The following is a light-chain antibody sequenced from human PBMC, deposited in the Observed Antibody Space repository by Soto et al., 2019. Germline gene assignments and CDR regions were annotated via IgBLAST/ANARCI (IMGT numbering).Light chain of an antibody. CDR3: SSYAGSNNLG. CDR1: SSDVGGYNY. Sequence: SALTQPPSASGSPGQSVTISCTGTSSDVGGYNYVSWYQQHPGKAPKLMIYEVSKRPSGVPDRFSGSKSGNTAYLTVSGLQAEDEADYYCSSYAGSNNLGFGGGTKLTVL. J-gene: IGLJ2*01. CDR2: EVS. V-gene: IGLV2-8*01.